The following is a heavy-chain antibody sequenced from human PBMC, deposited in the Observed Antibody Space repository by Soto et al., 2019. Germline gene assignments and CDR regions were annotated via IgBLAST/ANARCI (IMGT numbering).Heavy chain of an antibody. J-gene: IGHJ6*03. D-gene: IGHD6-6*01. Sequence: QVQLVESGGDVVQPGKSLTLSCAASGFTFNSYGIHWVRQAPGKGLEWVAVTSHDGGHKFYAHSVKGRFTISRDNSQKTVTLQQNSLSGYHTAEHRHAKDRSKAGRPTYHKRGMDVSG. V-gene: IGHV3-30*18. CDR2: TSHDGGHK. CDR1: GFTFNSYG. CDR3: AKDRSKAGRPTYHKRGMDV.